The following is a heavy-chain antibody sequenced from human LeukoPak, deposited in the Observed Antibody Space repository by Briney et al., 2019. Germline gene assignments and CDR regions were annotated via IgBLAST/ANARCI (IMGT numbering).Heavy chain of an antibody. CDR2: ISSSSSYI. J-gene: IGHJ4*02. D-gene: IGHD3-10*01. V-gene: IGHV3-21*01. CDR1: GFTFSSYS. CDR3: ASTRMARGVHDY. Sequence: GGSLRLSCAASGFTFSSYSMNWVRQAPGKGLEWVSSISSSSSYIYYADSVKGRFTISRDNAKNSLYLQMNSLRAEDTAVYYCASTRMARGVHDYWGQGTLVTVSS.